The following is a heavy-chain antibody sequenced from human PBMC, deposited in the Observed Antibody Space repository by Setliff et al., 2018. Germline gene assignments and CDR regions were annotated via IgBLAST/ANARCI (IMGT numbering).Heavy chain of an antibody. Sequence: GASVKVSCKVSGYTLTELSMHWVRQAPGKGLEWMGMIIPIFGSPHYAQRFQDRVIITADVSTRTAYMDLSSLRSEDTAIYYCARDSQLGFYYFDSWGRGTLVTVSS. D-gene: IGHD1-1*01. CDR1: GYTLTELS. J-gene: IGHJ4*02. CDR3: ARDSQLGFYYFDS. V-gene: IGHV1-24*01. CDR2: IIPIFGSP.